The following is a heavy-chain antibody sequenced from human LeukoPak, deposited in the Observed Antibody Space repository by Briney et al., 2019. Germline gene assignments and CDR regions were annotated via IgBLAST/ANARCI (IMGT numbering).Heavy chain of an antibody. CDR1: VFTFSSYA. Sequence: GRSLRLSCAASVFTFSSYAMSWVRQAPGKGLEWISPMSASGGSTYYRASVKGRFTISRDHSKNQLYLQMNRLGAEDTAVYYCAKANIVGATPFTLGFDYWGQGPLVPVSS. CDR2: MSASGGST. CDR3: AKANIVGATPFTLGFDY. D-gene: IGHD1-26*01. V-gene: IGHV3-23*01. J-gene: IGHJ4*02.